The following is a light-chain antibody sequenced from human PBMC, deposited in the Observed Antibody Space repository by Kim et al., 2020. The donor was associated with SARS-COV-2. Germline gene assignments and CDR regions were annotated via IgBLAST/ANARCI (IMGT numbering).Light chain of an antibody. CDR2: EAS. CDR1: QSLSSW. CDR3: KHEGT. V-gene: IGKV1-5*03. Sequence: DIQMTQSPSTLSASVGDRVTITCRASQSLSSWLAWYQQKPGTAPKLLIYEASTSQSGVPSRFSGSGSGTEFTLTISSLQPDDFATYYCKHEGTFGQGTKVDIK. J-gene: IGKJ1*01.